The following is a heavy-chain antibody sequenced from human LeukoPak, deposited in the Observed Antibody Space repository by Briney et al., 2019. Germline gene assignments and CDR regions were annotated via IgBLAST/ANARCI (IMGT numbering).Heavy chain of an antibody. Sequence: ASVKVSCKASGYTSTGYYMHWVRQAPGQGLEWMGWINPNSGGTNYAQKFQGRVTMTRDTSISTAYMGLSRLRSDDTAVYYCASVQHSGSYFRAAFDIWGQGTMVTVSS. CDR1: GYTSTGYY. CDR2: INPNSGGT. CDR3: ASVQHSGSYFRAAFDI. J-gene: IGHJ3*02. V-gene: IGHV1-2*02. D-gene: IGHD1-26*01.